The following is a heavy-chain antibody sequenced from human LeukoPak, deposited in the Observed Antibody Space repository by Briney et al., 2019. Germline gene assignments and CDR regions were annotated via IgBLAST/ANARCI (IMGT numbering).Heavy chain of an antibody. CDR1: GGSISSSNW. CDR2: IYHSGST. V-gene: IGHV4-4*02. J-gene: IGHJ6*02. CDR3: ARVLSVWYNYYYYGMDV. Sequence: SETLSLTCAVSGGSISSSNWWSWVRQPPGKGLEWIGEIYHSGSTNYNPSLRSRVTISVDKSKNQFSLELSSVTAADTAVYYCARVLSVWYNYYYYGMDVWGQGTTVTVSS. D-gene: IGHD6-19*01.